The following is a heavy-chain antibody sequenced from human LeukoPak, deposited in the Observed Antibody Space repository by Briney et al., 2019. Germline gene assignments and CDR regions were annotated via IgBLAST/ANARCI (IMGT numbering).Heavy chain of an antibody. CDR2: ISSSSSHI. J-gene: IGHJ3*02. CDR3: ARGRYDSSGYYYADPFDI. V-gene: IGHV3-21*01. CDR1: GFTFSSYS. Sequence: GGSLRLSCAASGFTFSSYSMNWVRQAPGKGLEWVSSISSSSSHIHYADSVKGRFTISRDNAKNSLYLQMNSLRAEDTAVYYCARGRYDSSGYYYADPFDIWGQGTMVTVSS. D-gene: IGHD3-22*01.